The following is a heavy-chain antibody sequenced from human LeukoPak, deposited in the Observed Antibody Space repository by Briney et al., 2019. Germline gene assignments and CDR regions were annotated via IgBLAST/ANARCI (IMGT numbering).Heavy chain of an antibody. CDR3: ASSGYDLSGFDY. J-gene: IGHJ4*02. CDR1: GGSVSSGSYY. CDR2: IYYSGST. Sequence: SETLSLTCTVSGGSVSSGSYYWSWIRQPPGKGLEWIGYIYYSGSTNYNPSLKSRVTISVDTSKNQFSLKLSSVTAADTAVYYCASSGYDLSGFDYWGQGTPVTVSS. V-gene: IGHV4-61*01. D-gene: IGHD5-12*01.